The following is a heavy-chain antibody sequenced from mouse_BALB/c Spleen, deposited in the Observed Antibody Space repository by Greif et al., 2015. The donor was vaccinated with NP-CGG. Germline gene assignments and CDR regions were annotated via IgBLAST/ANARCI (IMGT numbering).Heavy chain of an antibody. Sequence: EVQLQESGGGLVQPGGSLRLSCATSGFTFTDYYMSWVRQPPGKALEWLGFIRNKANGYTTEYSASVKGRFTISRDNSQNILYLQMNTLRAEDSATYYCARWGAAFAYWGQGTLVTVSA. V-gene: IGHV7-3*02. J-gene: IGHJ3*01. CDR2: IRNKANGYTT. CDR1: GFTFTDYY. CDR3: ARWGAAFAY.